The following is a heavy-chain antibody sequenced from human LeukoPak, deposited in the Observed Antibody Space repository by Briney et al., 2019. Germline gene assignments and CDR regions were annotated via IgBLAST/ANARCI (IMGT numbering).Heavy chain of an antibody. CDR2: IYYSGST. D-gene: IGHD2-2*02. Sequence: ASETLSLTCTVSGGSISSGDYYWSWIRQPPGKGLEWIGYIYYSGSTYYNPSLKSRVTISVDTSKNQFSLKLNSVTAADTAVYYCARQSAIVVVPAAITGGAFDIWGQGTMVTVSS. CDR1: GGSISSGDYY. CDR3: ARQSAIVVVPAAITGGAFDI. J-gene: IGHJ3*02. V-gene: IGHV4-30-4*08.